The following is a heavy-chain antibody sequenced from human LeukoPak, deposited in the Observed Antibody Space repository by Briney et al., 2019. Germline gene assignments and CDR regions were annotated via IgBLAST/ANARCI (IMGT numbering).Heavy chain of an antibody. CDR2: IYSGDNT. J-gene: IGHJ3*02. D-gene: IGHD2-15*01. CDR3: ARDTGSGYCSGGRCRGAFDI. CDR1: GFSVGTNY. Sequence: PGGSLRLSCAASGFSVGTNYMTWVRQAPGKGLEWVSVIYSGDNTYYADSVKGRFTISRDTPKNTLYLQMNSLRAEGTAVYYCARDTGSGYCSGGRCRGAFDIWGQGTMVTVSS. V-gene: IGHV3-53*01.